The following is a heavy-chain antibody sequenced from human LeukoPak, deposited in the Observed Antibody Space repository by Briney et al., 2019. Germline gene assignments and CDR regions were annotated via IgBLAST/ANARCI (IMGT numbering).Heavy chain of an antibody. J-gene: IGHJ4*02. Sequence: SQTLSLTCTVSGGSISSGSYYWSWIRQPAGKGLEWIGRIYTSGSTNYNPSLKSRVTISVDTSKNQLSLKLSSVTAADTAVYYCARDGYYYDSSGYQNYFDYWGQGTLVTVSS. CDR3: ARDGYYYDSSGYQNYFDY. V-gene: IGHV4-61*02. D-gene: IGHD3-22*01. CDR1: GGSISSGSYY. CDR2: IYTSGST.